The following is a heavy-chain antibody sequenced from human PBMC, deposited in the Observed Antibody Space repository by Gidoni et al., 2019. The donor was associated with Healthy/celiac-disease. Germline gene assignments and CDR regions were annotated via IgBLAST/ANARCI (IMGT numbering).Heavy chain of an antibody. CDR3: ARGGSGYSYGIPQIYYYYGMDV. CDR1: GGSISSYS. J-gene: IGHJ6*02. D-gene: IGHD5-18*01. CDR2: IYYSGST. Sequence: QVQLQESGPGLVKPSETLSLTCTVSGGSISSYSWSWIRQPPGKGLEWIGYIYYSGSTNYNPSLKSRVTISVDTSKNQFSLKLSSVTAADTAVYYCARGGSGYSYGIPQIYYYYGMDVWGQGTTVTVSS. V-gene: IGHV4-59*01.